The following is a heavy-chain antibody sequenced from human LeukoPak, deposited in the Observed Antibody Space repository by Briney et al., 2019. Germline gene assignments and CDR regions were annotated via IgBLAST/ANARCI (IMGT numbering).Heavy chain of an antibody. D-gene: IGHD6-13*01. J-gene: IGHJ4*02. V-gene: IGHV1-18*01. CDR1: GYTFTSHG. Sequence: ASVKVSCKASGYTFTSHGISWVRQAPGQGLEWMGRISAYNGNTNYAQNLQGRVTMTTDTSTSTAYMELRSLRSDDTAVYYCARDEWQQLALFEYWGQGALVTVSS. CDR3: ARDEWQQLALFEY. CDR2: ISAYNGNT.